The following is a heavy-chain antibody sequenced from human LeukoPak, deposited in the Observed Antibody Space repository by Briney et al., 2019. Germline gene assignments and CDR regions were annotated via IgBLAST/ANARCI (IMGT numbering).Heavy chain of an antibody. D-gene: IGHD3-22*01. Sequence: GGSLRLSCAASGFTFSSYGMHWVRQAPGKGLEWVAVISYDGSNKYYADSVKGRFTISRDNSKNTLYLQMSSLRAEDTAVYYCAKGTHYYDSSGYLPRFDYWGQGTLVTVSS. CDR2: ISYDGSNK. CDR3: AKGTHYYDSSGYLPRFDY. J-gene: IGHJ4*02. V-gene: IGHV3-30*18. CDR1: GFTFSSYG.